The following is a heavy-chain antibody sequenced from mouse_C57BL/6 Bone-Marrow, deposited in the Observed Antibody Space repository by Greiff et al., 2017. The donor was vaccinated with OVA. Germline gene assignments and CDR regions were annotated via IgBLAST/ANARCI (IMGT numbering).Heavy chain of an antibody. CDR2: IYPGSGST. CDR1: GYTFTSYW. Sequence: QVQLQQPGAELVKPGASVKMSCKASGYTFTSYWITWVKQRPGQGLEWIGDIYPGSGSTNYNEKFKSKATLTVETSSSTAYMQLSSLTSEDSAVYYCAEARGYADYYAMDYWGQGTSVTVSS. D-gene: IGHD2-2*01. CDR3: AEARGYADYYAMDY. J-gene: IGHJ4*01. V-gene: IGHV1-55*01.